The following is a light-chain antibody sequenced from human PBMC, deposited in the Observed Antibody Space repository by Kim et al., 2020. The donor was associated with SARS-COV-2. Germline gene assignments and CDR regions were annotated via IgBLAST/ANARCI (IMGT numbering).Light chain of an antibody. J-gene: IGLJ3*02. V-gene: IGLV1-44*01. CDR2: SNN. Sequence: QGVTISCSGTSSNIGSNTVNWYQQLPGTAPKLLIFSNNERPSGVPDRFSGSKSGTSASLAISGLQSEDEADYYCAVWDDSLTGSWVFGGGTKLTVL. CDR3: AVWDDSLTGSWV. CDR1: SSNIGSNT.